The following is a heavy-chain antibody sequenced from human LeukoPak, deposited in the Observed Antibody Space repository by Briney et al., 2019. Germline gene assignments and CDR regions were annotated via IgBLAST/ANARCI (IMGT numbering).Heavy chain of an antibody. CDR3: ARAPPGIAVAGNDY. Sequence: SETLSLTCSVSGGSMSSGPYFWSWIRQSPGQGLEWIGYIWPSGSTYYNPSLKSRVTISVDTSKNQFSLKLSSVTAADTAVYYCARAPPGIAVAGNDYWGQGTLVTVSS. CDR1: GGSMSSGPYF. CDR2: IWPSGST. J-gene: IGHJ4*02. D-gene: IGHD6-19*01. V-gene: IGHV4-30-2*06.